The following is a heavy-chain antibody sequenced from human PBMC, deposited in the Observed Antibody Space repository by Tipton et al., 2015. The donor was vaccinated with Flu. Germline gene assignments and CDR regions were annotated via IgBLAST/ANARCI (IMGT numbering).Heavy chain of an antibody. CDR2: IRHDGSDK. CDR3: AKDGWDTSGWYPFDY. CDR1: GFIFSGYG. Sequence: SLRLSCAASGFIFSGYGMHWVRQAPGKGLEWVAFIRHDGSDKYYADSVKGRFTISRDDARDALYLLINSLRPEDTAVYYCAKDGWDTSGWYPFDYWGQGTLVTVSS. V-gene: IGHV3-30*02. D-gene: IGHD6-19*01. J-gene: IGHJ4*02.